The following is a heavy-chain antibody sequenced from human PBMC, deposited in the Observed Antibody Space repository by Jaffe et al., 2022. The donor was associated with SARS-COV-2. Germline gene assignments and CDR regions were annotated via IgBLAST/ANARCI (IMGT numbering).Heavy chain of an antibody. CDR3: TRDVAAPERGYSYGFFDY. CDR1: GFTFGDYA. J-gene: IGHJ4*02. CDR2: IRSKAYGGTT. Sequence: EVQLVESGGGLVKPGRSLRLSCTASGFTFGDYAMSWFRQAPGKGLEWVGFIRSKAYGGTTEYAASVKGRFTISRDDSKSIAYLQMNSLKTEDTAVYYCTRDVAAPERGYSYGFFDYWGQGTLVTVSS. D-gene: IGHD5-18*01. V-gene: IGHV3-49*05.